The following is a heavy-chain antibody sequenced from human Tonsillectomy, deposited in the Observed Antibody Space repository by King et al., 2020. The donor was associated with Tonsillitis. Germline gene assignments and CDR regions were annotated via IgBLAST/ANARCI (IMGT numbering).Heavy chain of an antibody. D-gene: IGHD3-16*01. CDR2: ISAYNGVA. CDR1: GYTFSLFG. V-gene: IGHV1-18*01. Sequence: QLVQSGPEMKKPGASVNVSCKASGYTFSLFGISWLRQAPGQGLEWMGWISAYNGVADYTHNFQGRLSMTTDTATRTAYMELRSLRSHDTAVYFCACAPPISASYVDLWGQGTLVTVSS. J-gene: IGHJ4*02. CDR3: ACAPPISASYVDL.